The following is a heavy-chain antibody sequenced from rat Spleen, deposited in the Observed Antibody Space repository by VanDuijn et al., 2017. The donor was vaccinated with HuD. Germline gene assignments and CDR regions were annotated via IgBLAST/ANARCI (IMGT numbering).Heavy chain of an antibody. CDR1: GYSITSSYG. CDR3: ARLKATYWFAY. J-gene: IGHJ3*01. D-gene: IGHD1-10*01. CDR2: INNVGGT. Sequence: EVQLQESGPGLVKPSQSLSLTCSVTGYSITSSYGWNWIRKFPGNKLEWMGYINNVGGTNYNPSLKSRISITRDTSKNQFFLQVNSVTTEDTATYYCARLKATYWFAYWGQGTLVTVSS. V-gene: IGHV3-3*01.